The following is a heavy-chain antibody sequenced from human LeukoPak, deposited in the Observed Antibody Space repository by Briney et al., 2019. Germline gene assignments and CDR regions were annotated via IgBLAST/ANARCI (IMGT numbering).Heavy chain of an antibody. CDR2: IYYSGST. V-gene: IGHV4-59*01. J-gene: IGHJ6*02. D-gene: IGHD6-13*01. Sequence: SETLSLTCTVSGGSISSYYWSWIRQPPGKGLEWIWYIYYSGSTNYNPSLKSRVTISVDTSKNQFSLKLSSVTAADTAVYYCARGGSSWSYYGMDVWGQGTTVTVSS. CDR3: ARGGSSWSYYGMDV. CDR1: GGSISSYY.